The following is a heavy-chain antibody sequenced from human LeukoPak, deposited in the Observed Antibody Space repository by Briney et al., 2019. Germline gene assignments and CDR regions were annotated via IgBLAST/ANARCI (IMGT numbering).Heavy chain of an antibody. D-gene: IGHD4-23*01. CDR1: GYSFTSYW. Sequence: GESLKISCKGSGYSFTSYWIGWARQMPGKGLEWMGIIWPDDSDTRYSPSLQGQVTISADKSISTAYLQWRSLKASDTAMYYCARQQQLPYFDYWGQGTLVTVSS. CDR3: ARQQQLPYFDY. V-gene: IGHV5-51*01. CDR2: IWPDDSDT. J-gene: IGHJ4*02.